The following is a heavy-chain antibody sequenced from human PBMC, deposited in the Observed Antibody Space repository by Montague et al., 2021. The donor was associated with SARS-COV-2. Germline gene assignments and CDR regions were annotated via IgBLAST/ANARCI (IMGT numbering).Heavy chain of an antibody. CDR1: GGSITRHY. CDR3: ARNYYDSTIGLVAFDI. V-gene: IGHV4-59*11. D-gene: IGHD3-22*01. CDR2: FYYSGST. J-gene: IGHJ3*02. Sequence: SETLSLTCAVSGGSITRHYWSWIRQAPGKGLEWIGYFYYSGSTTYNPSLKSRVTIPVDTSKNQFSLKLSSVTAADTAVYYCARNYYDSTIGLVAFDIWGQGTMVTVSS.